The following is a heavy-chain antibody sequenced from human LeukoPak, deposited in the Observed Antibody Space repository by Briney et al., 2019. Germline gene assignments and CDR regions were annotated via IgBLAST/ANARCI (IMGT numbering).Heavy chain of an antibody. Sequence: WASVKVSCKASGGTFSRYAVSWVRQAPGQRFEWMGRITPLLGIVDYAQKFQGRVTITADKSTSTAYMELSSLRSDDTAVYYCTHGYRGGYYCGMDVWGQGTTVTVSS. CDR2: ITPLLGIV. CDR1: GGTFSRYA. D-gene: IGHD5-12*01. J-gene: IGHJ6*02. V-gene: IGHV1-69*10. CDR3: THGYRGGYYCGMDV.